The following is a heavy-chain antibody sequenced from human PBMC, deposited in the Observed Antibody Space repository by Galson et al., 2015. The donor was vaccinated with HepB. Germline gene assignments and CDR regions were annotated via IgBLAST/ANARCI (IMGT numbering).Heavy chain of an antibody. V-gene: IGHV3-7*05. J-gene: IGHJ6*02. CDR3: ARDTRHYGMDV. Sequence: SLRLSCAASGFTLSSYWMSWVRQAPGKGLEWVANIKQEGSEKYYVDSVKGRFTISRDNVKNSLFLQMNSLRVEDTAVYYYARDTRHYGMDVWGQGTTVTVSS. CDR2: IKQEGSEK. CDR1: GFTLSSYW.